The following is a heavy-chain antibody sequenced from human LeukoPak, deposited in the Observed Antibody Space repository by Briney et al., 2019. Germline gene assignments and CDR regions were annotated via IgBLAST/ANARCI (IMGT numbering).Heavy chain of an antibody. CDR2: IWYDGRDK. CDR1: GFSFSGCG. V-gene: IGHV3-30*02. J-gene: IGHJ4*02. Sequence: PGGSLRLSCAASGFSFSGCGMHWVRQAPGKGLEWVAFIWYDGRDKYYADSVKGQFTISRDNSKNALYLQMNSLRAEDTAVYYCAKGAPIVGATTSFDYWGQGTLVTVSS. CDR3: AKGAPIVGATTSFDY. D-gene: IGHD1-26*01.